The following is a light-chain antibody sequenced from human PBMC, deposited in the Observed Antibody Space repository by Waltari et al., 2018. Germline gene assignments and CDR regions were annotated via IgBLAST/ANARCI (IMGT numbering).Light chain of an antibody. J-gene: IGLJ1*01. V-gene: IGLV2-8*01. CDR1: SSDVGDYNS. CDR2: GVS. Sequence: QSALTQPPSASGSPGQSVTISCTGTSSDVGDYNSVSWYQQHPGKAPQLIIYGVSKRPPGVPDRFSGSKFGNTASRTVPGLQAEDEADYYCSSYADSNNFVFGTGTKVTVL. CDR3: SSYADSNNFV.